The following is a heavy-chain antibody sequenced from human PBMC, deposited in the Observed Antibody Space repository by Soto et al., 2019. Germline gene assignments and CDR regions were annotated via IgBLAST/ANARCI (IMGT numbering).Heavy chain of an antibody. J-gene: IGHJ4*02. CDR1: GGSISSYY. V-gene: IGHV4-59*08. Sequence: SETLSLTCTVSGGSISSYYWSWIRQPPGKGPEWIGYIYYSGSTNYNPSLKSRVTTSVDTSKNQFSLKLSSVTAADTAVYYCARYSSSWYYFDYWGQGTLVTVSS. CDR3: ARYSSSWYYFDY. D-gene: IGHD6-13*01. CDR2: IYYSGST.